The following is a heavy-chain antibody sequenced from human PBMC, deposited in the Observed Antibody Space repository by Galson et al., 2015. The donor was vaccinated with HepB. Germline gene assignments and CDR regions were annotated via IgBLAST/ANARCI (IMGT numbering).Heavy chain of an antibody. D-gene: IGHD3-3*01. J-gene: IGHJ3*02. V-gene: IGHV3-48*01. CDR1: GFTFSSYS. Sequence: SLRLSCAASGFTFSSYSMNWVRQAPGKGLEWVSYISSSSSTIYYADSVKGRFTISRDNAKNSLYLQMNSLRAEDTAVYYCARGGHLEWLLFGAFDIWGQGTMVTVSS. CDR2: ISSSSSTI. CDR3: ARGGHLEWLLFGAFDI.